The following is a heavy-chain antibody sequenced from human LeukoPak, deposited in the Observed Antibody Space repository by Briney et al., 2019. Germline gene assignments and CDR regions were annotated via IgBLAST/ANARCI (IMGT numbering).Heavy chain of an antibody. CDR2: ISYDGSNK. CDR1: GFTFSSYA. V-gene: IGHV3-30-3*01. J-gene: IGHJ5*02. Sequence: GGSLRLSCAASGFTFSSYAMHWVRQAPGKGLEWVAVISYDGSNKYYADSVKGRFTISRDNSKNTLYLQMNSLRAEDTAVYFCVRDYCSGGSCYESKWFDPWGQGTLVTVSS. CDR3: VRDYCSGGSCYESKWFDP. D-gene: IGHD2-15*01.